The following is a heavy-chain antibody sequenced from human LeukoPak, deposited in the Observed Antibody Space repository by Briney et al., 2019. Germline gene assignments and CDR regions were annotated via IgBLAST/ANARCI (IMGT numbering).Heavy chain of an antibody. CDR3: AKDKADNYYDSSGYYSSGGMDV. D-gene: IGHD3-22*01. Sequence: AGGSLRLSCAASGFTFSSSAMSWVRQAPGKGLEWVSGISWNSGSIGYADSVKGRFTISRDNAKNSLYLQMNSLRAEDTALYYCAKDKADNYYDSSGYYSSGGMDVWGQGTTVTVSS. J-gene: IGHJ6*02. V-gene: IGHV3-9*01. CDR2: ISWNSGSI. CDR1: GFTFSSSA.